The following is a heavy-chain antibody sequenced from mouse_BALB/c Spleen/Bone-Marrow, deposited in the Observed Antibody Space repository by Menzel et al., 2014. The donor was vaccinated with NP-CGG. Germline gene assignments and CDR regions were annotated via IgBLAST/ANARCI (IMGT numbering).Heavy chain of an antibody. D-gene: IGHD2-10*01. CDR2: INPSNGGT. CDR1: GYTFTSYY. Sequence: VQVVESGAELVKPGASVKLSCKASGYTFTSYYLYWVKQRPGQGLECIGEINPSNGGTNFNERFKSKASLTVDKSSSTAYMQLNSLTSEDSAVYYCTRRSLLSDYYSMDYWGQGTSVTVSS. V-gene: IGHV1S81*02. J-gene: IGHJ4*01. CDR3: TRRSLLSDYYSMDY.